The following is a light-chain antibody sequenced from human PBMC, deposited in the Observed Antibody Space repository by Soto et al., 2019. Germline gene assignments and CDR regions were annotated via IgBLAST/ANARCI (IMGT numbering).Light chain of an antibody. V-gene: IGKV1-5*03. Sequence: DIQMTQSPSTLSASVGDRVTITCRASQSISNWLAWYKQKPGKAPKVLSHKASNLASGVPSRLSGSGSGTEFTLSISSLQTDDFANYYCQEYHICSRTFGQRTKVEIK. CDR1: QSISNW. J-gene: IGKJ1*01. CDR2: KAS. CDR3: QEYHICSRT.